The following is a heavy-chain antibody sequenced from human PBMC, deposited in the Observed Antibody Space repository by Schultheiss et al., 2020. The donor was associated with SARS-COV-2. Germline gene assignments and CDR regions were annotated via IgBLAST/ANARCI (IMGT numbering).Heavy chain of an antibody. J-gene: IGHJ4*02. CDR2: ISTYKNKI. Sequence: ASVKVSCKASGYTFTDYGISWVRQAPGQGLEWMGWISTYKNKIIYAQQLQGRLTMTTDTYTSTAYMELRSLRSDDTAVYYCARHHPVGATIPAPLDYWGQGTLVTVSS. V-gene: IGHV1-18*04. CDR1: GYTFTDYG. D-gene: IGHD1-26*01. CDR3: ARHHPVGATIPAPLDY.